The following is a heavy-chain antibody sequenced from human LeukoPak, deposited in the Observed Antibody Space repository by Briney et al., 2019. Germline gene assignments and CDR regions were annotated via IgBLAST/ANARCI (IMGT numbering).Heavy chain of an antibody. CDR3: ARLGYCSSTSCYPDY. Sequence: PSETLSLTCAVSGYSISSLYDWGWIRQPPGKGLEWITSIHHSGSTDYNPSLKSRVTISVDTSKNQFSLKLRYVTAADTAVYYCARLGYCSSTSCYPDYWGQGTLVTVSS. CDR2: IHHSGST. D-gene: IGHD2-2*01. J-gene: IGHJ4*02. CDR1: GYSISSLYD. V-gene: IGHV4-38-2*01.